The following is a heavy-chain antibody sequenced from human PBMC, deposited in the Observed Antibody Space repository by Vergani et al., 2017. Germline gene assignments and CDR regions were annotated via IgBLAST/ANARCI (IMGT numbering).Heavy chain of an antibody. CDR2: ISARYPST. D-gene: IGHD2-2*01. Sequence: EVQLLQSGGGVIQPGGSVRLSCAASGFTFSACPMTWVRQAPGKGLEWVSTISARYPSTYYADSVKGRFTISRDNSKNTLYLQMNSLRAEDTAVYYCAKDPTDIVVVPAAIGSGWGQGTLVTVSS. V-gene: IGHV3-23*01. J-gene: IGHJ4*02. CDR3: AKDPTDIVVVPAAIGSG. CDR1: GFTFSACP.